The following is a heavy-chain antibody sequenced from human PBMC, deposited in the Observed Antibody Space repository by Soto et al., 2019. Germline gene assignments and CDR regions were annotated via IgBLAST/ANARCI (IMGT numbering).Heavy chain of an antibody. CDR1: GFTFSSYW. CDR2: INSDGSNR. CDR3: ARNFDY. V-gene: IGHV3-74*01. J-gene: IGHJ4*02. Sequence: EVLLVESGGGLVQPGGSLRLSCATSGFTFSSYWMYWVRQAPGKGLVWVSRINSDGSNRGYADSVKGRFTISRDNANSTLYLEMNSLRAEDTAVYYCARNFDYWGQGILVTVSS.